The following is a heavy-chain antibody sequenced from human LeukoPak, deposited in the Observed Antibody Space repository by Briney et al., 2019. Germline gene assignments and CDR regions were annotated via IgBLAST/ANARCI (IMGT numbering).Heavy chain of an antibody. V-gene: IGHV3-74*01. D-gene: IGHD2-2*02. CDR2: IYNDGSST. Sequence: GGSLRLSCAASGFTFSHYWMHWVRQAPGKGLVWVSRIYNDGSSTSYADSVKGRFTISRDNAKSTLYLQMNSLRAEDTAVYYCARGPIPDYWGQGTLVTVSS. CDR1: GFTFSHYW. CDR3: ARGPIPDY. J-gene: IGHJ4*02.